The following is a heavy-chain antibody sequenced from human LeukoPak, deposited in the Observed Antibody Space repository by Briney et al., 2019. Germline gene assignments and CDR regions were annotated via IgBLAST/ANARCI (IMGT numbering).Heavy chain of an antibody. CDR3: TTDNFDY. CDR1: GFSLSNAW. Sequence: GGSLRLSCAASGFSLSNAWMSWVRQAPGTGPEWVGRIKTKTDGGTIEYAAPVKGRFTISRDDSRNTLYLQMNSLKTEDTAVYYCTTDNFDYWGQGTLVTVSS. CDR2: IKTKTDGGTI. J-gene: IGHJ4*02. V-gene: IGHV3-15*01.